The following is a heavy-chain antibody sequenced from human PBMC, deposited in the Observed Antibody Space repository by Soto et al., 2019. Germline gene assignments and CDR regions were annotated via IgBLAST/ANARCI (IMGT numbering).Heavy chain of an antibody. V-gene: IGHV1-3*01. J-gene: IGHJ3*02. D-gene: IGHD3-3*01. CDR3: AVSPFWTIFGAFDI. Sequence: ASVKVSCKASGYTFTSYAMHWVRQAPGQRLEWMGWINAGNGNTKYSQKFQGRVTITRDTSASTAYMELSSLRSEDTAVYYCAVSPFWTIFGAFDIWGQGTMVTVSS. CDR2: INAGNGNT. CDR1: GYTFTSYA.